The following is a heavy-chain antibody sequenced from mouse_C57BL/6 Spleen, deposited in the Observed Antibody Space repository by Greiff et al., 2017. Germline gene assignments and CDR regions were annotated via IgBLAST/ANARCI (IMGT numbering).Heavy chain of an antibody. Sequence: VQLKESGPGLAKPSQTLSLTCSVTGYSITSDYWNWIRKFPGNKLEYMGYISYSGSTYYNPSLKSRISITRDTSKNQYYLQLNSVTTEDTATYYCARGAITTVVAHWYFDVWGTGTTVTVSS. CDR3: ARGAITTVVAHWYFDV. D-gene: IGHD1-1*01. V-gene: IGHV3-8*01. J-gene: IGHJ1*03. CDR1: GYSITSDY. CDR2: ISYSGST.